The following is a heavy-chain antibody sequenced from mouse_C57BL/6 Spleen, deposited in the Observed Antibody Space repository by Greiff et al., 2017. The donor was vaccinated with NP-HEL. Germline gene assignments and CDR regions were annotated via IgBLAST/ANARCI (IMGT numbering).Heavy chain of an antibody. D-gene: IGHD1-1*01. J-gene: IGHJ2*01. Sequence: QVQLQQPGAELVRPGSSVKLSCKASGYTFTSYWMDWVKQRPGQGLEWIGNIYPSDSETHYNQKFKDKATLSVDKSSSTAYMQLSSLTSEDSAVYYCARLGYYGSSTDYWGQGTTLTVSS. CDR2: IYPSDSET. CDR3: ARLGYYGSSTDY. CDR1: GYTFTSYW. V-gene: IGHV1-61*01.